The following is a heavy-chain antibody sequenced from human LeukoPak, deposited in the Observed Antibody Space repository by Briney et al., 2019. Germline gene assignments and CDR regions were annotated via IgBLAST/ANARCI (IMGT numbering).Heavy chain of an antibody. V-gene: IGHV1-2*02. CDR3: ARSPDILTGEKFDY. D-gene: IGHD3-9*01. J-gene: IGHJ4*02. CDR1: GYTFTGYY. Sequence: WASVKVSCKASGYTFTGYYMHWVRQAPGQGLEWMGWINPNSGGTNYAQKFEARVTMNRDTSISTAYMELSRLRFDDTAVYYCARSPDILTGEKFDYWGQGTLVTVSS. CDR2: INPNSGGT.